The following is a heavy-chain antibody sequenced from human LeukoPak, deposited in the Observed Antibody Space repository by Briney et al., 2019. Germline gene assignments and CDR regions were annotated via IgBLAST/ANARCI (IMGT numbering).Heavy chain of an antibody. CDR3: ARFEKFYDSSAHYLDY. V-gene: IGHV4-59*01. Sequence: SETLYVTCTVSGGSISNYFWTWIRQPPGKGLDWIGYTHSSGNTNYNPSLKSRVTMSVDTSKNQFSLKLTSVTAADTAIYHCARFEKFYDSSAHYLDYWGQGTLVTVSS. CDR2: THSSGNT. J-gene: IGHJ4*02. CDR1: GGSISNYF. D-gene: IGHD3-22*01.